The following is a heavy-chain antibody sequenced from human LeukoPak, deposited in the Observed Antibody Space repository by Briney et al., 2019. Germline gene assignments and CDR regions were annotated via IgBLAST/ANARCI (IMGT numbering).Heavy chain of an antibody. CDR2: IIAYNGNT. V-gene: IGHV1-18*01. D-gene: IGHD3-22*01. Sequence: AAVKVSCKASGYTFTSYGISWVRQTPRQGLEWMGWIIAYNGNTNYAQKLQGRVTMTTDTSTSTAYMELRSLRSDDTAVYYCARGPRGYYDSSGYYYPAPFDYWGQGTLVTASS. CDR3: ARGPRGYYDSSGYYYPAPFDY. CDR1: GYTFTSYG. J-gene: IGHJ4*02.